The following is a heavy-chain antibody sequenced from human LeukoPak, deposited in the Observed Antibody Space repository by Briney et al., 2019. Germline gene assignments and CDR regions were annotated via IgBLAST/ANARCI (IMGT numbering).Heavy chain of an antibody. Sequence: ASVKVSCKASGCTFTDYYMHWVRQAPGQGLEWMGIINSSGGSTSYSQKFQGRVTMTRDTSTSTVYMELRSLRSEDTAVYYCARGSDTEYFHHWGQGTLVTVSS. D-gene: IGHD6-19*01. CDR1: GCTFTDYY. CDR3: ARGSDTEYFHH. CDR2: INSSGGST. V-gene: IGHV1-46*01. J-gene: IGHJ1*01.